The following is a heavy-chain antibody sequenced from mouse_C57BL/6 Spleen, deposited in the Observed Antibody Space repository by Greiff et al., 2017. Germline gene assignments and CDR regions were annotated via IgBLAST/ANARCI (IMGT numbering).Heavy chain of an antibody. V-gene: IGHV3-6*01. CDR3: AREGEGGSYWDVDV. D-gene: IGHD1-1*02. Sequence: ASGPGLVKPSQSLSLTCSVTGYSITSGYYWNWTRQFPGNNLEWMGYISYAGSHNYNPSLKNRISLTRDTTEKQFCLKLNAVTSGETAKYYCAREGEGGSYWDVDVWGTGTTGTVSS. J-gene: IGHJ1*03. CDR1: GYSITSGYY. CDR2: ISYAGSH.